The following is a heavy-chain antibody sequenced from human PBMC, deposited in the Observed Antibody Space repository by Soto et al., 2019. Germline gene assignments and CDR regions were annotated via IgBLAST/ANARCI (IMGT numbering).Heavy chain of an antibody. CDR3: ATIGDHDGFDV. J-gene: IGHJ3*01. CDR2: IRTSSIEI. D-gene: IGHD4-17*01. V-gene: IGHV3-21*06. CDR1: GFTFIGYN. Sequence: EVQLVESGGGLVMPEESLRLSCAASGFTFIGYNMKWVRQAPGKGLEWVASIRTSSIEIFYSDLVRGRFTIFRDNARNSLYLQMNSLRAEDTAVYYCATIGDHDGFDVWGQGTTVTVSS.